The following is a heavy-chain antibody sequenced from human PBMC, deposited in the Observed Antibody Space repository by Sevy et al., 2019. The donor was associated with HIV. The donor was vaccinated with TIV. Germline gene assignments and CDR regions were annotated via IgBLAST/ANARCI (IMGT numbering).Heavy chain of an antibody. CDR2: IGTAGDT. CDR3: ARGTRFYYDSSGYYYYFDY. J-gene: IGHJ4*02. Sequence: GGSLRLSCAASGFTFSSYDMHWVRQATGKGLEWVSAIGTAGDTYYPGSVKARFTISRENAKNSLYLQMNSLRAGDTAVYYCARGTRFYYDSSGYYYYFDYWGQGTLVTVSS. CDR1: GFTFSSYD. D-gene: IGHD3-22*01. V-gene: IGHV3-13*01.